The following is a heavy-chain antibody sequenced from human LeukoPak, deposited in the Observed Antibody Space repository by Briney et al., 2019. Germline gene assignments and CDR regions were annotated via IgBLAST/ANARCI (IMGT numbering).Heavy chain of an antibody. CDR2: FDPEDGET. CDR3: ATERPYCSGGSCYPRFDY. J-gene: IGHJ4*02. V-gene: IGHV1-24*01. D-gene: IGHD2-15*01. Sequence: ASVKVSCKVSGYTLTELSMHWVRQAPGTGLEWMGGFDPEDGETIYAQKFQGRVTMTEDTSTDTACMELSSLRSEDTAVYYCATERPYCSGGSCYPRFDYWGQGTLVTVSS. CDR1: GYTLTELS.